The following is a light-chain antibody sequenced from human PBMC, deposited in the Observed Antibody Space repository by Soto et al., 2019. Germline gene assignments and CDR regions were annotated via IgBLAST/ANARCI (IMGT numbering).Light chain of an antibody. Sequence: DIQTHPSPSSLSASVGDRVTITCRTSDNIAKYLNWYQQKPGQVPKVLIVAASNLEIGVPSRFSGSGSGTHFTFTISSLQTEDIGTYYCQQYDILPITFGRGTLLEIK. CDR1: DNIAKY. CDR3: QQYDILPIT. CDR2: AAS. J-gene: IGKJ5*01. V-gene: IGKV1-33*01.